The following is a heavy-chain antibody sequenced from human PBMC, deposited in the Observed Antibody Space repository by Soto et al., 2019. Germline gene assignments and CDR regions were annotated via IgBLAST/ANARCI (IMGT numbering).Heavy chain of an antibody. CDR3: VKDGPNWGRDLFS. CDR2: IWHDGSIK. CDR1: GFSFNTYG. V-gene: IGHV3-33*06. D-gene: IGHD7-27*01. Sequence: QVPLVESGGGVVQPGTSLRLSFAASGFSFNTYGMHWARQAPGKGLEWVAVIWHDGSIKHYAESVKGRFTIYRDNSENTLYLQINSLRAEDTAVYYCVKDGPNWGRDLFSWGQGTLVTVYS. J-gene: IGHJ5*02.